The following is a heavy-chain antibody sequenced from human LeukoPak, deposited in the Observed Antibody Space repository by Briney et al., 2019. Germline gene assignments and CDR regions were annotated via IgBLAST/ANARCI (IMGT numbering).Heavy chain of an antibody. CDR3: ARVRSNQLNLPYYYYYYMDV. J-gene: IGHJ6*03. Sequence: SETLSLTCTVSGGSISCGGYSWSWIRQPPGKGLEWIGYIYHSGSTYYNPSLKSRVTISVDRSKNQFSLKLSSVTAADTAVYYCARVRSNQLNLPYYYYYYMDVWGKGTTVTVSS. CDR2: IYHSGST. CDR1: GGSISCGGYS. D-gene: IGHD2-2*01. V-gene: IGHV4-30-2*01.